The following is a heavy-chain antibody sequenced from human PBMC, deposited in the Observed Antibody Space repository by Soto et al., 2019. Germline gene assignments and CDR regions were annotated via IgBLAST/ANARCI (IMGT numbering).Heavy chain of an antibody. D-gene: IGHD6-19*01. CDR3: ARDLAAGLVDY. CDR1: GYTFTSYG. J-gene: IGHJ4*02. CDR2: ISAYNGNT. Sequence: QVQRVQSGAEMKKPGASVKVSCKASGYTFTSYGISWVRQAPGQGLEWMGWISAYNGNTNYAQMLQVRVTMNTDTSTSTAYMELRSLTSDDTAVYYCARDLAAGLVDYWGQGTLVTVSS. V-gene: IGHV1-18*01.